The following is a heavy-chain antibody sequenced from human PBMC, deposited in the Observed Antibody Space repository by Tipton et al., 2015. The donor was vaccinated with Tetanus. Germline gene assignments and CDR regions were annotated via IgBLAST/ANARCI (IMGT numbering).Heavy chain of an antibody. D-gene: IGHD2-8*01. CDR1: GDSISSGGYY. CDR2: IFSGGTT. CDR3: ARRSYCTSTRCFDAFDL. J-gene: IGHJ3*01. V-gene: IGHV4-31*03. Sequence: TLSLTCTVAGDSISSGGYYWNWVRQNPGKGLEWLGYIFSGGTTFYSPSLNGRVSMSLDTSKNLFALRLASVTAADTAVYFCARRSYCTSTRCFDAFDLWGPGTRVTVSS.